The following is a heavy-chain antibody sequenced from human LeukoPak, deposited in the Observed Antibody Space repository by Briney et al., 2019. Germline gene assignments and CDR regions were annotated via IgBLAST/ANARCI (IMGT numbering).Heavy chain of an antibody. J-gene: IGHJ6*02. CDR2: ISWNSGSI. CDR3: AKERQYYYDSSGYSFLPDYYYGMDV. Sequence: GGSLRLSCAASGFTLDDYAMHWVRQAPGKGLEWVSVISWNSGSIGYADSVKGRFTISRDNAKNSLYLQMNSLRAEDTALYYCAKERQYYYDSSGYSFLPDYYYGMDVWGQGTTVTVSS. CDR1: GFTLDDYA. V-gene: IGHV3-9*01. D-gene: IGHD3-22*01.